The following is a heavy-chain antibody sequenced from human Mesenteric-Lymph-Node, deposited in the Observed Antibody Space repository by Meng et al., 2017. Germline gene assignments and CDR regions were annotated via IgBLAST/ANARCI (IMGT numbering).Heavy chain of an antibody. CDR2: VYGDGST. CDR1: GFTFSSYA. Sequence: GESLKISCAASGFTFSSYAMSWVRQAPGKGPEWVSVVYGDGSTYYADSVKGRFTISSDKSENMVYLQMNSLRVEDTAVYYCARRHFNYREDCWGQGTQVTVSS. D-gene: IGHD5-24*01. CDR3: ARRHFNYREDC. J-gene: IGHJ4*02. V-gene: IGHV3-53*01.